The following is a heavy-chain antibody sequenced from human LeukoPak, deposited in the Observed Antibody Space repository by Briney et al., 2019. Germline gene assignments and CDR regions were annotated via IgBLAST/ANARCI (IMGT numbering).Heavy chain of an antibody. V-gene: IGHV3-30*02. CDR1: GFTFSSYG. CDR3: ARDDYCITTSCPGAFDI. D-gene: IGHD2-2*01. Sequence: GGSLRLSCAASGFTFSSYGMHWVRQAPGKGLEWVAFKRYDGSNKYYADSVKGRFTISRDNSKNTLYLQMNSLRAEDTAVYYCARDDYCITTSCPGAFDIWGQGTMVTVSS. CDR2: KRYDGSNK. J-gene: IGHJ3*02.